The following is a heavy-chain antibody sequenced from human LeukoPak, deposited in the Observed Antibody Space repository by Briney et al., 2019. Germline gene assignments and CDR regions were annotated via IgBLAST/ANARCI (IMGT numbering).Heavy chain of an antibody. CDR1: GGSISSSSYY. J-gene: IGHJ4*02. CDR2: MYYSGST. Sequence: PSETLSLTCIVSGGSISSSSYYWGWIRQPPGKGLEWIGSMYYSGSTYYNLSLKSRVTISVDTSKNQFSLRLSSVTATDTAVYYCARRGVEVPNYFDYWGQGTLVTVSS. V-gene: IGHV4-39*01. D-gene: IGHD3-10*01. CDR3: ARRGVEVPNYFDY.